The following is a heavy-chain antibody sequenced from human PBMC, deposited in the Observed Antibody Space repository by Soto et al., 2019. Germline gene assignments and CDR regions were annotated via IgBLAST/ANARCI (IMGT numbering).Heavy chain of an antibody. CDR3: TTDPLQTPTLGYYYYYLDV. D-gene: IGHD4-4*01. CDR1: GFTFSNAW. J-gene: IGHJ6*03. V-gene: IGHV3-15*01. Sequence: EVQLVESGGGLVKPGGSLRLSCAASGFTFSNAWMSWVRQAPGKGLEWVGRIKSKPDGGTTDYAAPVKGRFTISRDDSKNTLYLKMTSPKTEHTAEYYCTTDPLQTPTLGYYYYYLDVWGKGTTVTVSS. CDR2: IKSKPDGGTT.